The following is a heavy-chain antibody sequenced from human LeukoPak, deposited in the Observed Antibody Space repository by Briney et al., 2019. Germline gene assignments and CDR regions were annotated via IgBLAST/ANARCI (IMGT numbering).Heavy chain of an antibody. J-gene: IGHJ4*02. CDR1: GGSISSYY. V-gene: IGHV4-59*01. CDR2: IYYSGST. CDR3: ARGLSGAAAGTDY. Sequence: SETLSLTCTVSGGSISSYYWSWIRQPPGKGLEWIGYIYYSGSTNYNPSLKSRVTISVDTSKNQFSLKLSSVTAADTAVYYCARGLSGAAAGTDYWGQGTLVTVSS. D-gene: IGHD6-13*01.